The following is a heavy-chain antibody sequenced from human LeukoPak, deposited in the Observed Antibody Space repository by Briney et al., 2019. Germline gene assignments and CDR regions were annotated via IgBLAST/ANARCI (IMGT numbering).Heavy chain of an antibody. Sequence: SEILSLTCTVSGGSISSSSYYWGWIRQPPGKGLEWIGSIYYSGSTYYNPSLKSRITISVDTSKNQFSLKLSSVTAADTAVYYCARLSPEISYWGQGTLVTVSS. CDR2: IYYSGST. CDR1: GGSISSSSYY. V-gene: IGHV4-39*01. CDR3: ARLSPEISY. J-gene: IGHJ4*02. D-gene: IGHD4/OR15-4a*01.